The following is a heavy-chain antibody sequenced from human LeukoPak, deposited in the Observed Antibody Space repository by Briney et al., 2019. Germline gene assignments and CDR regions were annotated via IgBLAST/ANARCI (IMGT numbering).Heavy chain of an antibody. CDR1: GGSISSSSYY. D-gene: IGHD3-3*01. CDR3: ARDRGYDFWSGSDY. V-gene: IGHV4-39*02. CDR2: IYYSGST. J-gene: IGHJ4*02. Sequence: SETLSLTCTVSGGSISSSSYYWGWIRQPPGKGLEWIGSIYYSGSTYYNPSLKSRVTISVDTSKNQFSLKLSSVTAADTAVYYCARDRGYDFWSGSDYWGQGTLVTVSS.